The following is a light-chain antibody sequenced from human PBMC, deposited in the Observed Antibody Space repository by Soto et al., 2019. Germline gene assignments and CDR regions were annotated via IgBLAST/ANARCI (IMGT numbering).Light chain of an antibody. CDR3: CSYAGSYTHV. J-gene: IGLJ1*01. CDR1: SSDVGAYIY. CDR2: DVI. V-gene: IGLV2-11*01. Sequence: VLTQPRAVSGSPGQSVTFSCTGTSSDVGAYIYVSWYQQHPGKAPKLIIYDVIKRPSGVPDRFSGSKSGNTASLTISGLQAEDEADYYCCSYAGSYTHVFGTGTKVTVL.